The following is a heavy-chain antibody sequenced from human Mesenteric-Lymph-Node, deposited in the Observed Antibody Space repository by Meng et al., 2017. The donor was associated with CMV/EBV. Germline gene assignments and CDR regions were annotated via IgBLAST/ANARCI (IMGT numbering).Heavy chain of an antibody. D-gene: IGHD5-18*01. CDR1: GYSISTTNW. Sequence: CAVSGYSISTTNWWGWIRQPPGKGLEWIGYIYYSGYTHYNPSLKSRVTMSVDTSKNQFSLRLSSVTAVDTAVYYCARTAQGNTAMVDYWGQGTLVTVSS. CDR2: IYYSGYT. V-gene: IGHV4-28*01. J-gene: IGHJ4*02. CDR3: ARTAQGNTAMVDY.